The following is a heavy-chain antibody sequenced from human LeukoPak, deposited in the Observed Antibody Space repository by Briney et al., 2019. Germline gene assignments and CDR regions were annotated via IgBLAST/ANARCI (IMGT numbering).Heavy chain of an antibody. V-gene: IGHV4-31*03. J-gene: IGHJ3*02. Sequence: SETLSLTCSVSGGSISSGGQYWSWIRQHPGKGLEWIGYIHNSGSTYYNPSLKSRVVISLDASKNQSSLNVASVTAADTAVFYCARVVCYGRRPFDTWGLGTMVTVSS. CDR3: ARVVCYGRRPFDT. CDR2: IHNSGST. CDR1: GGSISSGGQY. D-gene: IGHD2-15*01.